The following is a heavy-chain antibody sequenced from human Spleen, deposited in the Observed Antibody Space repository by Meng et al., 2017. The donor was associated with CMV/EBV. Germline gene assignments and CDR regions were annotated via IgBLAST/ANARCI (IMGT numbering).Heavy chain of an antibody. CDR2: ISYIGST. D-gene: IGHD1-1*01. Sequence: GSLRLSCAVYGGSFNIYYWSWIRQPPGKGLEWIGYISYIGSTNYNPSLKSRVTISVDTSKNQFSLKLRSVTAADTAIFYCARDILERNAFDMWGQGTMVTVSS. V-gene: IGHV4-59*01. J-gene: IGHJ3*02. CDR3: ARDILERNAFDM. CDR1: GGSFNIYY.